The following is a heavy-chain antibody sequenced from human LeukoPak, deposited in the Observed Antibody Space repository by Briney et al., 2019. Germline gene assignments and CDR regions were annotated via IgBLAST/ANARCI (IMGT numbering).Heavy chain of an antibody. CDR2: ISSSGSTI. CDR3: ARGGFGGGSSSWWERAYYYYYYMDV. Sequence: AGGSLRLSCAASGFTFSDYYMSWIRQAPGKGLEWVSYISSSGSTIYYADSVKGRFTISRDNAKNSLYLQMNSLRAEDTAVYYCARGGFGGGSSSWWERAYYYYYYMDVWGKGTTVTVSS. CDR1: GFTFSDYY. D-gene: IGHD6-13*01. J-gene: IGHJ6*03. V-gene: IGHV3-11*04.